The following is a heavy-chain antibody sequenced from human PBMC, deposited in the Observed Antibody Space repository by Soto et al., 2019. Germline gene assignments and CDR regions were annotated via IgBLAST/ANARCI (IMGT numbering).Heavy chain of an antibody. CDR1: GFTFSSYA. Sequence: QVQLVESGGGVVQPGRSLRLSCAASGFTFSSYAMHWVRQAPGKGLEWVAVISYDGSNKYYADSVKGRFTISRDNSKNPLYLQMNSLRAEDTAVYYCARDEIRFSWAYGMDVWGQGPTVTVSS. D-gene: IGHD3-3*01. V-gene: IGHV3-30-3*01. CDR2: ISYDGSNK. CDR3: ARDEIRFSWAYGMDV. J-gene: IGHJ6*02.